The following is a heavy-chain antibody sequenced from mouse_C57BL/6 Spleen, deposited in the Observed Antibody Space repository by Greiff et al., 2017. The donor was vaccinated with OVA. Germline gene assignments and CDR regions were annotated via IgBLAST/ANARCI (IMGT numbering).Heavy chain of an antibody. D-gene: IGHD1-1*01. CDR1: GYAFSSYW. J-gene: IGHJ2*01. CDR3: ARWGPPDYYGSSHLDY. CDR2: IYPGDGDT. Sequence: QVQLQQSGAELVKPGASVKISCKASGYAFSSYWMNWVKQRPGKGLEWIGQIYPGDGDTNYNGKFKGKATLTADKSSSTAYMQLSSLTSEDSAVYCCARWGPPDYYGSSHLDYWGQGTTLTVSS. V-gene: IGHV1-80*01.